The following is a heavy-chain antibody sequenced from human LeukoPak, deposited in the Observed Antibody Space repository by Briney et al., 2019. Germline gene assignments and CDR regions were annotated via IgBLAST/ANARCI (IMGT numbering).Heavy chain of an antibody. J-gene: IGHJ5*02. CDR1: GDSITSFY. Sequence: SETLSLTCSVSGDSITSFYWSWIRQAPGKGLECIGFIYINGDTSYNPSLKGRATLSLDTSRNQFSLRLTSVTAADTAVYYCAKTARTFPSWGPGILVAVSS. D-gene: IGHD1-7*01. V-gene: IGHV4-4*09. CDR3: AKTARTFPS. CDR2: IYINGDT.